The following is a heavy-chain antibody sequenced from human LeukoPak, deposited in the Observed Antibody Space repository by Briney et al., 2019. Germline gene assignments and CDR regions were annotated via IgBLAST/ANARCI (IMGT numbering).Heavy chain of an antibody. CDR3: ARDLERGIYYGSGSYYLSNTYDY. Sequence: VASVKVSCKASGYTFTSYGISWVRQAPGQGLEWMGWISAYNGNTNYAQKLQGRVTMTTDTSTSTAYMELRSLRSDDTAVYYCARDLERGIYYGSGSYYLSNTYDYWGQGTLVTVSS. J-gene: IGHJ4*02. D-gene: IGHD3-10*01. CDR2: ISAYNGNT. CDR1: GYTFTSYG. V-gene: IGHV1-18*01.